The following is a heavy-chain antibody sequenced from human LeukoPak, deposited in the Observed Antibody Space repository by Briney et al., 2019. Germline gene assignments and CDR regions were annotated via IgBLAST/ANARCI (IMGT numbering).Heavy chain of an antibody. D-gene: IGHD4-11*01. Sequence: SQTLSLTCTVSGGSISSGSYYWSWIRQPAGTGLEWIGEINHSGSTNYNPSLKSRVTISVDTSKNQFSLKLSSVTAADTAVYYCASYSNWSYYYYMDVWGKGTTVIVSS. CDR2: INHSGST. V-gene: IGHV4-61*09. J-gene: IGHJ6*03. CDR1: GGSISSGSYY. CDR3: ASYSNWSYYYYMDV.